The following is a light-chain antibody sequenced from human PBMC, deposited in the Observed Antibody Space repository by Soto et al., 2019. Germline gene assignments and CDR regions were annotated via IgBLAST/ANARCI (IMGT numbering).Light chain of an antibody. Sequence: EIALTQSPATLSLSPGERATLSCRASQAVSSYLAWYQQKPGQAPRLLIYDASNRATGIPVRFSGSGSGTDFTLTISSLEPEDFARYYCQQHSNWPITFGQGTRLEIK. CDR3: QQHSNWPIT. CDR2: DAS. J-gene: IGKJ5*01. CDR1: QAVSSY. V-gene: IGKV3-11*01.